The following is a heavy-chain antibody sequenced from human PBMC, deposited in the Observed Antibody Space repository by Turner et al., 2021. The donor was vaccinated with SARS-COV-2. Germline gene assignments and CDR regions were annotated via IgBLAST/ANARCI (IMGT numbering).Heavy chain of an antibody. D-gene: IGHD2-2*01. CDR2: FDPEDGET. V-gene: IGHV1-24*01. Sequence: QVQLVQSGAEVKKPGASVKVSCKISGYTLTALSMYWVRQAPGKGLEWMGGFDPEDGETIYAQNFQGRVTMTEDTSTDTAYMVLSSLRSEDTAVYFCATGYQLRVNWFDPWGQGTLVTVSS. J-gene: IGHJ5*02. CDR1: GYTLTALS. CDR3: ATGYQLRVNWFDP.